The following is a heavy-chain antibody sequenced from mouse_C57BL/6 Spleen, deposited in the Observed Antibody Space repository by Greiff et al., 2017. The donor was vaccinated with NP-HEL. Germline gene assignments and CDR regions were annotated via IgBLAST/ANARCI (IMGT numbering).Heavy chain of an antibody. V-gene: IGHV1-54*01. J-gene: IGHJ1*03. CDR1: GYAFTNYL. CDR3: ARGRSYWYFDV. CDR2: INPGSGGT. Sequence: VQLQQSGAELVRPGTSVKVSCKASGYAFTNYLIEWVKQRPGQGLEWIGVINPGSGGTNYNEKFKGKATLTADKSSSTAYMQLSSLTSEDSAVYFCARGRSYWYFDVWGTGTTVTVSS.